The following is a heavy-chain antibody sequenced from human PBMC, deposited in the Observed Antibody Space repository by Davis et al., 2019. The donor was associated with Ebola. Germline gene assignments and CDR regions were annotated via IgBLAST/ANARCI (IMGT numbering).Heavy chain of an antibody. J-gene: IGHJ5*02. Sequence: AASVKVSCKASGYTFTSYDISWVRQAPGQGLEWMGGIIPILGATNYAQSFQGRVTITADESTSTAYMELSSLRSEDTAVYYCARSFGSTFVGWFDPWGQGTLVTVSS. D-gene: IGHD3-10*01. CDR2: IIPILGAT. CDR1: GYTFTSYD. V-gene: IGHV1-69*13. CDR3: ARSFGSTFVGWFDP.